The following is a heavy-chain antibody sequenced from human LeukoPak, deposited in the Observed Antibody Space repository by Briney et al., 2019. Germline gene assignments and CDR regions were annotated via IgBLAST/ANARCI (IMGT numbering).Heavy chain of an antibody. J-gene: IGHJ5*02. V-gene: IGHV3-21*01. CDR3: ASRGSYGGGWFDP. CDR1: GFTFSSYS. CDR2: ISSSSSYI. D-gene: IGHD1-26*01. Sequence: PRGSLRLSCAASGFTFSSYSMNWVRQAPGKGLEWVSSISSSSSYIYYADSVKGRFTISRDNAKNSLYLQMNSLRAEDTAVYYCASRGSYGGGWFDPWGQGTLVTVSS.